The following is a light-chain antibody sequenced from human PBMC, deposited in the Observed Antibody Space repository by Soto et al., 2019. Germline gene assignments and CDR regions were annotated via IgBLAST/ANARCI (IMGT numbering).Light chain of an antibody. CDR2: EVS. V-gene: IGLV2-8*01. CDR1: SSDIGGYNY. J-gene: IGLJ3*02. Sequence: QSALTQPPSASGSPGQSVTISCTGTSSDIGGYNYVSWYQQHPGKAPKLMIYEVSKRPSGVPDRFSGYKSANTASLTVSGLQAEDEADYYCSSYAGSNKYVMFGGGTKLTVL. CDR3: SSYAGSNKYVM.